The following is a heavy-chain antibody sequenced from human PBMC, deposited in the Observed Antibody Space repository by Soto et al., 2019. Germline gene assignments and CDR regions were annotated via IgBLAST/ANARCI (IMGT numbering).Heavy chain of an antibody. CDR2: IYSGGST. V-gene: IGHV3-66*01. D-gene: IGHD1-26*01. CDR1: GFTVSSDY. Sequence: EVQVVEPGGGLVQPGGSLRLSCAASGFTVSSDYMSWVRQAPGKGLEWVSVIYSGGSTYYADSVKGRFTISRDNSKNTLYLQMNSLRAEDTAVYYCARDPGDRNGVSVWGQGTTVTVSS. CDR3: ARDPGDRNGVSV. J-gene: IGHJ6*02.